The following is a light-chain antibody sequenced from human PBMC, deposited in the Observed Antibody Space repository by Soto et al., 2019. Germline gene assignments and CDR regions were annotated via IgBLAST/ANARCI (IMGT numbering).Light chain of an antibody. J-gene: IGKJ1*01. Sequence: DIVLTQSPGTLSLSPGERASLSCRASQSLSGYLAWYQQRPGQAPRLLIYTTSIRATDIPDRFSGSGSGTDFTLTISRLEPEDFAVYYCQQYGSSPWTFGQGTKVEIK. V-gene: IGKV3-20*01. CDR1: QSLSGY. CDR2: TTS. CDR3: QQYGSSPWT.